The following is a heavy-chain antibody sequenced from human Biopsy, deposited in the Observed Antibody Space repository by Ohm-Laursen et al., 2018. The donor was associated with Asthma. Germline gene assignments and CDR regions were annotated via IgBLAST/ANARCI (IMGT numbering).Heavy chain of an antibody. Sequence: ASVKVSCKASDYIFPRYYISWVRQAPGQGLEWMGGIIPIFGTPSYAQSFQSRLTITADDSTSTVYMELSSLRSEDTAMYYCARSYCGGDCFSPFDYWGQGTLVTVSS. D-gene: IGHD2-21*01. CDR3: ARSYCGGDCFSPFDY. CDR1: DYIFPRYY. CDR2: IIPIFGTP. V-gene: IGHV1-69*13. J-gene: IGHJ4*02.